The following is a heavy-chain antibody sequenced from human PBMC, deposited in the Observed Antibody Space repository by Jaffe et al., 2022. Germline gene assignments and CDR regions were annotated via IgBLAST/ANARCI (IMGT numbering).Heavy chain of an antibody. CDR1: GYSFTSYW. D-gene: IGHD3-10*01. Sequence: EVQLVQSGAEVKKPGESLKISCKGSGYSFTSYWIGWVRQMPGKGLEWMGIIYPGDSDTRYSPSFQGQVTISADKSISTAYLQWSSLKASDTAMYYCVRHVRGSGTPPYYYYYMDVWGKGTTVTVSS. CDR2: IYPGDSDT. V-gene: IGHV5-51*01. CDR3: VRHVRGSGTPPYYYYYMDV. J-gene: IGHJ6*03.